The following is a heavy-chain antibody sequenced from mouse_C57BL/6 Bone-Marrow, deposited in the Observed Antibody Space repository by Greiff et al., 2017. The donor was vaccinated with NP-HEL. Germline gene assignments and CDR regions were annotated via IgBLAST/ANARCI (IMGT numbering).Heavy chain of an antibody. D-gene: IGHD3-1*01. CDR3: AGRGFHFPFDY. Sequence: QVQLKESGAELARPGASVKLSCKASGYTFTSYGISWVKQRTGQGLEWIGEIYPRSGNTYYNEKFKGKATLTADKSSSTAYMELRSLTSEDSAVYFCAGRGFHFPFDYWGQGTTLTVSS. J-gene: IGHJ2*01. CDR2: IYPRSGNT. CDR1: GYTFTSYG. V-gene: IGHV1-81*01.